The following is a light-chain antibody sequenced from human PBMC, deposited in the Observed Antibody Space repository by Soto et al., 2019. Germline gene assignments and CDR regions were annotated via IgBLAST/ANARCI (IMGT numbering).Light chain of an antibody. V-gene: IGKV3-20*01. CDR1: QSISSNF. Sequence: EIVLTQSPGTLSLSPGERATLSCRASQSISSNFLAWYQRKPGQAPRLLIYGASSRATGIPDRFSGSGSETDFTLTISRLEREDFAVYYCQQYDTSPWTFGQGAKVEV. CDR3: QQYDTSPWT. J-gene: IGKJ1*01. CDR2: GAS.